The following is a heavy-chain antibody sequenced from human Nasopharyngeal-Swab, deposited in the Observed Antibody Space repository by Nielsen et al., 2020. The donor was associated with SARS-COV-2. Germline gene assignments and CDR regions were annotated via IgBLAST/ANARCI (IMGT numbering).Heavy chain of an antibody. CDR1: GGTSSSYA. V-gene: IGHV1-69*13. CDR3: ARGGYSYGYSQWNDAFDI. CDR2: IIPIFGTA. J-gene: IGHJ3*02. D-gene: IGHD5-18*01. Sequence: SVKVSCKASGGTSSSYAISWVRQAPGQGLEWMGGIIPIFGTANYAQKFQGRVTITADESTSTAYMELSSLRSEDTAVYYCARGGYSYGYSQWNDAFDIWGQGTMVTVSS.